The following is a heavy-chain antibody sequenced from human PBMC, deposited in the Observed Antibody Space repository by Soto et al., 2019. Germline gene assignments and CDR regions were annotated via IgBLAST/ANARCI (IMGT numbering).Heavy chain of an antibody. V-gene: IGHV4-30-4*01. D-gene: IGHD5-18*01. Sequence: QVQLQESGPGLVKPSQTLSLTCTVSGGSISSGDYYWSWIRQPPGKGLEWIGYIYYSGSTYYNPSLKSRVTISVDTSKNQFSLKLSSVTAADTAVYYCARSPPMRYSYGYEDYWGQGTLVTVSS. J-gene: IGHJ4*02. CDR3: ARSPPMRYSYGYEDY. CDR2: IYYSGST. CDR1: GGSISSGDYY.